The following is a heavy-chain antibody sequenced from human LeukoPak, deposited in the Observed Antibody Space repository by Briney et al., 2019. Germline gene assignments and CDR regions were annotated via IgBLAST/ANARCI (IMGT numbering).Heavy chain of an antibody. CDR1: GFTFSSYS. CDR2: IKHDGSEE. D-gene: IGHD5-12*01. J-gene: IGHJ4*02. CDR3: AREWDSGSSSIDY. V-gene: IGHV3-7*01. Sequence: GGSLRLSCAASGFTFSSYSMNWVRLAPGKGLEWVANIKHDGSEESYVDSVKGRFTISRDNAKNSLYLQMNSLRAEDTAIYYCAREWDSGSSSIDYWGPGILVTVSS.